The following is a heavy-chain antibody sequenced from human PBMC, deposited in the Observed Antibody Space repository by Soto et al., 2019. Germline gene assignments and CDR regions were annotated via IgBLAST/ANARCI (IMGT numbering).Heavy chain of an antibody. CDR3: ARDRGDGDFWSGYYLRYYGMDV. J-gene: IGHJ6*02. V-gene: IGHV3-21*01. D-gene: IGHD3-3*01. CDR1: GFTFSSYS. Sequence: GGSLRLSCAASGFTFSSYSMNWVRQAPGKGLEWVSSISSSSSYIYYADSVKGRFTISRDNAKNSLYLQMNSLRAEDTAVYYCARDRGDGDFWSGYYLRYYGMDVWGQGTTVTVSS. CDR2: ISSSSSYI.